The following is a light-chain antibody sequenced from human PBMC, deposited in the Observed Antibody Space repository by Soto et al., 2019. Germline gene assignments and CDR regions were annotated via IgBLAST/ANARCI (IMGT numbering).Light chain of an antibody. CDR2: DVS. CDR3: SSYTSSSTLDA. CDR1: SSDVGRYNY. Sequence: QPVLTQPASVSGSPGQSITISCTGTSSDVGRYNYVSWYQQHPGKAPKLMIHDVSNRPSGVSDRFSGSKSGNTASLTISGLQAEDEADYYCSSYTSSSTLDAFGTGTKLTVL. V-gene: IGLV2-14*01. J-gene: IGLJ1*01.